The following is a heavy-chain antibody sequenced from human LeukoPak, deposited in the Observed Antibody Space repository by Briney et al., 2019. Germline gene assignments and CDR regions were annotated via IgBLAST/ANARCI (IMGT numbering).Heavy chain of an antibody. CDR1: GFTFSSYS. J-gene: IGHJ4*02. Sequence: PGGSLRLSCAASGFTFSSYSMNWVRQAPGKGLEWVSYISSSSSTIYYADSVKGRFTISRDNAKNSLYLQMNSLRAEDTAVYYCARDSTRNDYGDYPYYFDYWGQGTLVTVSS. CDR3: ARDSTRNDYGDYPYYFDY. D-gene: IGHD4-17*01. CDR2: ISSSSSTI. V-gene: IGHV3-48*01.